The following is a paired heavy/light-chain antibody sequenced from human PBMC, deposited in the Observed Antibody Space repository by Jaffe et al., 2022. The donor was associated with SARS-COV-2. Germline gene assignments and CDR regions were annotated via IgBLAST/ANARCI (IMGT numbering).Light chain of an antibody. CDR2: GRN. V-gene: IGLV3-19*01. Sequence: SSELTQDPAVSVALGQTVRITCQGDSLRNFYTSWYQQKPGQAPVLVIYGRNDRPSVIPDRFSVSSSGNTASLTITGAQAEDEAVYYCNSRDSSGNLLVFGGGTKLTVL. CDR1: SLRNFY. CDR3: NSRDSSGNLLV. J-gene: IGLJ3*02.
Heavy chain of an antibody. D-gene: IGHD5-12*01. CDR2: FYPGDSDT. J-gene: IGHJ4*02. Sequence: EVQLVQSGAEVKKPGESLKISCKGSGYSFTTYWIAWVRQMPGKGLEWMGIFYPGDSDTRYSPSFQGQVTISADKSITTAYLQWNSLKASDTAMYYCARLPPGLEYFDFWGQGTLVTVSS. CDR1: GYSFTTYW. V-gene: IGHV5-51*01. CDR3: ARLPPGLEYFDF.